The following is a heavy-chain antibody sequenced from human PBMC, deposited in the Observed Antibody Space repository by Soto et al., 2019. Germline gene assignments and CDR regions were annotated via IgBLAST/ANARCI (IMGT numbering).Heavy chain of an antibody. J-gene: IGHJ6*02. Sequence: VGSLRLSCESSGFTFSDHAMHWVRHAPGKGLEWVAVVWFDGGNKFYTDSVKGRFTISRDNSKNTLFLQMNSLRVVDTAVYYCARAPAGDYTMYNSYTMDVWGQGTPVTVSS. CDR3: ARAPAGDYTMYNSYTMDV. D-gene: IGHD4-17*01. V-gene: IGHV3-33*01. CDR1: GFTFSDHA. CDR2: VWFDGGNK.